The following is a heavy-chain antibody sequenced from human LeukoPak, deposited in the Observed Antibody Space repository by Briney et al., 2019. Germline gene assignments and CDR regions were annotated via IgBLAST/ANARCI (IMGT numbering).Heavy chain of an antibody. CDR1: GYTFTVYY. CDR3: ARNIWFGESSDAFDT. Sequence: ASVKVSCKASGYTFTVYYLHWVRQAPGQGLEWMGWINPNSGGTNYAQKFQGRVTMTRDTSISTAYMELSRLGSDDTAVYYCARNIWFGESSDAFDTWGQGTMVTVSS. CDR2: INPNSGGT. D-gene: IGHD3-10*01. V-gene: IGHV1-2*02. J-gene: IGHJ3*02.